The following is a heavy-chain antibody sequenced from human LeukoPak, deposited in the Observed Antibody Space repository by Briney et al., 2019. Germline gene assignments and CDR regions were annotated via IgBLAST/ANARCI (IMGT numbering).Heavy chain of an antibody. Sequence: SETLSLTCTVSSGSISSYYWSWIRQPPGKGLEWIGYIYYSGSTNYNPSLKSRVTISVDTSKNQFSLKLISVTAADTAVYYCARRKKIVGATHAFDIWGQGTMVTVPS. CDR2: IYYSGST. J-gene: IGHJ3*02. D-gene: IGHD1-26*01. CDR3: ARRKKIVGATHAFDI. CDR1: SGSISSYY. V-gene: IGHV4-59*01.